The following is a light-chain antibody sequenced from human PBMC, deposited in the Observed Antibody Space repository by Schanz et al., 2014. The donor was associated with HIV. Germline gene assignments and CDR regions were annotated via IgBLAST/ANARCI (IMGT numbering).Light chain of an antibody. CDR2: DVR. CDR3: SSYTSSNTPVV. J-gene: IGLJ2*01. V-gene: IGLV2-14*03. CDR1: SSDIGGSDY. Sequence: SALTQPASVSGSPGQSITISCSGTSSDIGGSDYVSWYQQHPGRAPKVLIYDVRDRPSGVSNRFSGSKSGNTASLTISGLQAEDEAEYFCSSYTSSNTPVVFGGGTKLTVL.